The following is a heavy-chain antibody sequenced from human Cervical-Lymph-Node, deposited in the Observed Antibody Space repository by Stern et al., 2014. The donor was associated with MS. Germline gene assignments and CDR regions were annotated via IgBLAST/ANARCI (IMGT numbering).Heavy chain of an antibody. CDR3: ARSLQRTGGDY. CDR2: INTKTVKP. CDR1: GYTFTDYA. Sequence: VQLEESGSDLKNPGASVRVSCRASGYTFTDYAINWVRQAPGQGLEWMGWINTKTVKPTYAQGFTGRFVFSLDTSVSTTYLQISGLKTEDTAVYYCARSLQRTGGDYWGQGTLVTVSS. D-gene: IGHD6-25*01. J-gene: IGHJ4*02. V-gene: IGHV7-4-1*02.